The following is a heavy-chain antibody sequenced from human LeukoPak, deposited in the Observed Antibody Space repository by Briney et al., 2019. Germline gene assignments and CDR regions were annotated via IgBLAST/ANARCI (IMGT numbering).Heavy chain of an antibody. CDR2: ISPNSDYK. Sequence: PGGSLRLSCAASGFTFSTYSMNWLRLAPGKGLEWVSSISPNSDYKHYPDSVKGRFTISTDNAKNSLYLQRNRLRADDTAVYYCVRGGYRDYYYEYWGQGTLVTVSA. V-gene: IGHV3-21*01. D-gene: IGHD5-12*01. CDR3: VRGGYRDYYYEY. J-gene: IGHJ4*02. CDR1: GFTFSTYS.